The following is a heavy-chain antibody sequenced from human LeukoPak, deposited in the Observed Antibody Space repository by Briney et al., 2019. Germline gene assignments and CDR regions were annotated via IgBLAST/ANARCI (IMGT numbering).Heavy chain of an antibody. V-gene: IGHV3-23*01. CDR1: GFSFKDYN. J-gene: IGHJ4*02. D-gene: IGHD2-15*01. CDR3: AKHLGYCSGGSCYSNPFDY. CDR2: ISGSGGST. Sequence: GGSLRLSWSASGFSFKDYNMHWVRQAPGKGLEWVSAISGSGGSTYYADSVKGRFTISRDNSKNTLYLQMNSLRAEDTAVYYCAKHLGYCSGGSCYSNPFDYWGQGTLVTVSS.